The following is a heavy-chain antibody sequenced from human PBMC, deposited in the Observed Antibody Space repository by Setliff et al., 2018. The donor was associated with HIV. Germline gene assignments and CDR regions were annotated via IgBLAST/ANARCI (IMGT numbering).Heavy chain of an antibody. J-gene: IGHJ6*02. Sequence: PGGSLRLSCAASGFTFSDYARHWVCQAPGKGLEWVATISYDGIDKYYTDSVQDRFSISRDNSKNTLYLQMNSLRPEETALYYCARTRRGLTMVRGGGMDVWGQGTTVTVSS. V-gene: IGHV3-30*04. D-gene: IGHD3-10*01. CDR1: GFTFSDYA. CDR2: ISYDGIDK. CDR3: ARTRRGLTMVRGGGMDV.